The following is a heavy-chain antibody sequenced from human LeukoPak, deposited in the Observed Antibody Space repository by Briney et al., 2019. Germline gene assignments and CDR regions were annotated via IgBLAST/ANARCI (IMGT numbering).Heavy chain of an antibody. CDR2: MYYSGST. CDR1: GGFISSYY. J-gene: IGHJ5*02. V-gene: IGHV4-59*08. CDR3: ARRNIVGATNNWFDP. Sequence: SETLSLTCTVSGGFISSYYWSWIRQPPGKGLEWIGYMYYSGSTNYNPSLKSRVTISVDTSKNQFSLKLSSVTAADTAVYYCARRNIVGATNNWFDPWGQGTLVTVSS. D-gene: IGHD1-26*01.